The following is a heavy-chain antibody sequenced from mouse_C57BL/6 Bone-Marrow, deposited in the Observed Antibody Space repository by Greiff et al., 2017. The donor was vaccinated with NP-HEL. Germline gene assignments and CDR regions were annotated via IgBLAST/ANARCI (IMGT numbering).Heavy chain of an antibody. D-gene: IGHD1-1*01. Sequence: EVKLVESGPELVKPGASVKISCKASGYSFTGYYMHWVKQSHGNILDWIGYIYPYNGVSSYNQKFKGKATLTVDKSSSTAYMELRSLTSEDSAVYYCGAYGSSHYAMDYWGQGTSVTVSS. CDR1: GYSFTGYY. J-gene: IGHJ4*01. CDR3: GAYGSSHYAMDY. V-gene: IGHV1-31*01. CDR2: IYPYNGVS.